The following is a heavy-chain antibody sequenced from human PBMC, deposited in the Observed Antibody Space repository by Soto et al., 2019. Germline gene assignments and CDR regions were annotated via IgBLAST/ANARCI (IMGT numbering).Heavy chain of an antibody. D-gene: IGHD3-22*01. Sequence: PGGSLRLSCAASGFTFSSYSMNWVRQAPGKGLEWVSYISSSSSTIYYADSVKGRFTISRDNAKNSLYLQMNSLRDEDTAVYYCARDLLGPANYYDSSGYYGRFDYWGQGTLVTVSS. CDR3: ARDLLGPANYYDSSGYYGRFDY. CDR1: GFTFSSYS. V-gene: IGHV3-48*02. CDR2: ISSSSSTI. J-gene: IGHJ4*02.